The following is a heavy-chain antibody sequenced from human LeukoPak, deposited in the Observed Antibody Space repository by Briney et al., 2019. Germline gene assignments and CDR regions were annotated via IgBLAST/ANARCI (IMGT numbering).Heavy chain of an antibody. J-gene: IGHJ3*02. D-gene: IGHD2-2*01. V-gene: IGHV1-2*02. CDR1: RYTFTDYF. CDR3: ARGPIAVVPAAKWAFDI. CDR2: INPNTGDT. Sequence: ASVKVSCKASRYTFTDYFLHWVRQAPGQGLEWMGWINPNTGDTNFAQSFQGRVSMTRETSIRTAYLELKSLKSDDTAVYYCARGPIAVVPAAKWAFDIWGQGTMATVSS.